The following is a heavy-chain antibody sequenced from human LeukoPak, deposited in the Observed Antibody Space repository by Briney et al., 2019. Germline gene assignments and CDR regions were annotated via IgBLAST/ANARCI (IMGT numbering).Heavy chain of an antibody. J-gene: IGHJ4*02. D-gene: IGHD2-2*01. CDR2: IIPIFGTA. V-gene: IGHV1-69*01. Sequence: SVKLSCTASGGTFSSYAISWVRQAPGQGLEWMGGIIPIFGTANYAQEFQGRVTITADESTSTAYMELSSLRSEDTAVYYCARSRYCSSTSCYRRNYYFDYWGQGTLVTVSS. CDR1: GGTFSSYA. CDR3: ARSRYCSSTSCYRRNYYFDY.